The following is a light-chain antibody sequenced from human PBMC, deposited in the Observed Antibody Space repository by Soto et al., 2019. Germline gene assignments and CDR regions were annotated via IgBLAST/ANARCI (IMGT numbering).Light chain of an antibody. V-gene: IGLV4-60*02. CDR1: SLPSAYI. CDR2: LDRSGSY. CDR3: ETWYSNTHKV. J-gene: IGLJ3*02. Sequence: QPVLTQSSSASASLGSSVKLTCILSSLPSAYIIAWHEQQPGKAPRFLMTLDRSGSYNRGSGVPDRFSGSSSGADRYLTISHRQFEDEGDYYCETWYSNTHKVFGGGTKPIVL.